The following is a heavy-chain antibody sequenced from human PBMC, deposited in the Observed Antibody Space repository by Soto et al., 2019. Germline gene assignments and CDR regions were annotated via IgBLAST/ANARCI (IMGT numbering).Heavy chain of an antibody. V-gene: IGHV1-69*01. J-gene: IGHJ6*02. CDR2: IIPFFGTS. Sequence: QVQLVQSGAEVKKPGSSVQVSCEASGGTFSSYPINWVRQAPGQGLEWMGGIIPFFGTSNYAQKFQGRVTITADDSTSTAYMELRRLRSEDTAVYYCARVGHITNYGMAVWGQGTTVTVSS. D-gene: IGHD1-26*01. CDR1: GGTFSSYP. CDR3: ARVGHITNYGMAV.